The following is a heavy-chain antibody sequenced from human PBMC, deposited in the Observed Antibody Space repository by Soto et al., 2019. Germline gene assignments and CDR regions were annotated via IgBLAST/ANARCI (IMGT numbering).Heavy chain of an antibody. CDR2: INPSGDTT. CDR3: VRGQGSTGWYYFDY. Sequence: ASVKVSCKASGYSFTTHYMHWVRQAPGQGLEWLGIINPSGDTTSYAQKFQGRVTLTRDSSTNTLYMQVSSLRSEDTAVYYCVRGQGSTGWYYFDYWGQGTLVTVSS. V-gene: IGHV1-46*01. CDR1: GYSFTTHY. D-gene: IGHD6-19*01. J-gene: IGHJ4*02.